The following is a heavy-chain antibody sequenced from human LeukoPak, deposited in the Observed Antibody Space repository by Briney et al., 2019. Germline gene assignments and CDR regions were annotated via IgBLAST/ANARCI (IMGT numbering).Heavy chain of an antibody. J-gene: IGHJ6*03. CDR2: INPNSGGT. CDR3: ARDRAAAGYYYYMDV. CDR1: GYTFTGYY. V-gene: IGHV1-2*06. Sequence: ASVKVSCKASGYTFTGYYMHWVRQAPGQGLEWMGRINPNSGGTNYAQKFQGRVTMTRDTSISTAYMELSRLRSDDTAAYYCARDRAAAGYYYYMDVWGKGTTVTVSS. D-gene: IGHD2-15*01.